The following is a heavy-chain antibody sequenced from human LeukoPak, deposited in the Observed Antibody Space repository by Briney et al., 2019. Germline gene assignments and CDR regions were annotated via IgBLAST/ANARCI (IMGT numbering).Heavy chain of an antibody. Sequence: SETLSLTCTVSGGSISSSNWWSWVRQPPGKGLEWIGEIYHSGSTNYNPSLKSRVTISVDKSKNQFSLKLSSVTAADTAVYYCAGENPAEYFQHWGQGTLVTVSS. CDR1: GGSISSSNW. CDR2: IYHSGST. V-gene: IGHV4-4*02. CDR3: AGENPAEYFQH. J-gene: IGHJ1*01.